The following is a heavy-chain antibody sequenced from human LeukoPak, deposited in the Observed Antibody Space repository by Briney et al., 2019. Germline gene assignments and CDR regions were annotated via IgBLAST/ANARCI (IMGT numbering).Heavy chain of an antibody. CDR2: ISYDGSNK. CDR1: GFTFSSYG. V-gene: IGHV3-30*18. Sequence: GRSLRLSRAASGFTFSSYGMHWVRQAPGKGLEWVAVISYDGSNKYYADSVKGRFTISRDNSKNTLYLQMNSLRAEDTAVYYCAKDIRAAGTVGWFDPWGQGTLAPVSS. J-gene: IGHJ5*02. D-gene: IGHD6-13*01. CDR3: AKDIRAAGTVGWFDP.